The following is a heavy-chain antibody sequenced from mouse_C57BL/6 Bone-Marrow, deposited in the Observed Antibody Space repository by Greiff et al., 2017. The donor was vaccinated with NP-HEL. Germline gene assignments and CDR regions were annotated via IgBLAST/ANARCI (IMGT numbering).Heavy chain of an antibody. Sequence: QVQLKQSGAELVKPGASVKLSCKASGYTFTEYTIHWVKQRSGQGLEWIGWFYPGSGSIKYNEKFKDKATLTADKSSSTVYMALSRLTSEDSAVYFCARHEEHYSNYVSFDYWGQGTTLTVSS. CDR2: FYPGSGSI. J-gene: IGHJ2*01. D-gene: IGHD2-5*01. CDR1: GYTFTEYT. CDR3: ARHEEHYSNYVSFDY. V-gene: IGHV1-62-2*01.